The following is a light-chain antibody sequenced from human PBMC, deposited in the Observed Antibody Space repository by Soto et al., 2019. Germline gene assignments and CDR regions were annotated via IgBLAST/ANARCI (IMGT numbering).Light chain of an antibody. CDR2: SNN. J-gene: IGLJ3*02. CDR3: AAWDDSLREV. V-gene: IGLV1-44*01. Sequence: QSVLTQPPSASGTPGQRVTISCSGSSSNIGSNTVNWYQQLPGTAPKLLIYSNNQRTSGVPDRFSGSKSGTSASLAISGLQSEDEADYYCAAWDDSLREVFGGGTKLTVL. CDR1: SSNIGSNT.